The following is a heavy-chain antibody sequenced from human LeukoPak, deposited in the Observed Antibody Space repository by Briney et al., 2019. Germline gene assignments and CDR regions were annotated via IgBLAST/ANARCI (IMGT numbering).Heavy chain of an antibody. Sequence: GGSLRLSCAASGFTFSSYAVSWVRQAPGKGLEWVSAISGSGGSTYYADSVKGRFTISRDNSKNTLYLQMNSLRAEDTAVYYCAKGLDGYNSLCDYWGQGTLVTASS. CDR1: GFTFSSYA. CDR3: AKGLDGYNSLCDY. V-gene: IGHV3-23*01. D-gene: IGHD5-24*01. CDR2: ISGSGGST. J-gene: IGHJ4*02.